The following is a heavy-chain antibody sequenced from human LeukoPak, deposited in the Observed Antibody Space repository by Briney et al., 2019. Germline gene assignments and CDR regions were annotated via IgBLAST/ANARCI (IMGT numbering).Heavy chain of an antibody. J-gene: IGHJ6*02. Sequence: GGSLRLSCAASGFALSTYSMNWVRQAPGKGLEWVSSISSSSDYIYYADSVKGRFTISRDNAKKSLYLQMNSLRAEDTAVYYCARVSNGMDVWGQGTTVTVSS. V-gene: IGHV3-21*01. CDR2: ISSSSDYI. CDR3: ARVSNGMDV. CDR1: GFALSTYS.